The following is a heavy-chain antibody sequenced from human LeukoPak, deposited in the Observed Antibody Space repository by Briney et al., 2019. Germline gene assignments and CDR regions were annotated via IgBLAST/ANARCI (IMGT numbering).Heavy chain of an antibody. D-gene: IGHD6-13*01. CDR1: GYTFTSYY. CDR3: ARIGKQLNWFDP. CDR2: INPSSGST. V-gene: IGHV1-2*02. Sequence: ASVKVSCKASGYTFTSYYMHWLRQAPGQGLEWMGWINPSSGSTNYAQKFQGRVTMTRDTSITTVYMELSRLISDDTAVYYCARIGKQLNWFDPWGQGTLVTVSS. J-gene: IGHJ5*02.